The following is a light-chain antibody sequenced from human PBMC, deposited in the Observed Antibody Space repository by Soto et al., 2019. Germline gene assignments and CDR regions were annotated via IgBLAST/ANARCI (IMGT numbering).Light chain of an antibody. CDR3: QQSYSSPYT. CDR1: QDINKY. J-gene: IGKJ2*01. Sequence: DIQMTQSPSSLSAAVGDSVTITCRASQDINKYLNWYHQTPGKAPKLLVFATSTLHNGVPSRFSGSRSGTGFNLNITSLQPEDFATYYCQQSYSSPYTFGQGTKLEIK. V-gene: IGKV1-39*01. CDR2: ATS.